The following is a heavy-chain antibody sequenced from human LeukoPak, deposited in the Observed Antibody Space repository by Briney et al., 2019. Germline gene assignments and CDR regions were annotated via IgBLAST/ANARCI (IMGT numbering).Heavy chain of an antibody. Sequence: PGGSLRLSCAASGFTFSSYWMSWVRQAPGKGLEWVGNLKEDGREKYFVDSVKGRFTISRDNAKNSLYLQMNSLRAEDTAVYYCARDSRSTLQGNGDYQIMDVWGKGTTVTVSS. CDR2: LKEDGREK. CDR3: ARDSRSTLQGNGDYQIMDV. CDR1: GFTFSSYW. J-gene: IGHJ6*04. V-gene: IGHV3-7*01. D-gene: IGHD4-17*01.